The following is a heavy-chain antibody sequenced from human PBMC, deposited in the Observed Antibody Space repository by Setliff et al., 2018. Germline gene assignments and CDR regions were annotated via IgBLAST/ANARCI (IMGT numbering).Heavy chain of an antibody. D-gene: IGHD3-10*01. Sequence: ETLSLTCTVSGGSVNSHYWSWIRQPPGKGLEWIGFIFYSGDTKSNPSLKSRVAMSVDTSKNQFSLKLSSVTAADTAVYYCARDRTYYGSGTYTRWFDYWGQGTLVTVSS. V-gene: IGHV4-59*02. J-gene: IGHJ4*02. CDR2: IFYSGDT. CDR3: ARDRTYYGSGTYTRWFDY. CDR1: GGSVNSHY.